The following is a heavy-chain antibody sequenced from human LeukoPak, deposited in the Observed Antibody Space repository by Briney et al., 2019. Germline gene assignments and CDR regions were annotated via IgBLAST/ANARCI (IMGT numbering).Heavy chain of an antibody. J-gene: IGHJ5*02. D-gene: IGHD1-26*01. V-gene: IGHV3-23*01. Sequence: GGSLRLSCAASGFTFSSYAMSWVRQAPGKGLEWVSANSGSRGSTYCADSVKGRFTISRDNSKNTLYLQMNSLRAEDTAVYYCAKGVGASWFDPWGQGTLVTVSS. CDR1: GFTFSSYA. CDR2: NSGSRGST. CDR3: AKGVGASWFDP.